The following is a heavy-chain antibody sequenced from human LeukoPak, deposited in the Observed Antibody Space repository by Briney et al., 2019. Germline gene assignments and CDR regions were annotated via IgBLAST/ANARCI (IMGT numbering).Heavy chain of an antibody. J-gene: IGHJ6*04. V-gene: IGHV3-48*03. D-gene: IGHD2-15*01. Sequence: GGSLRLSCAASGLTFSSYEMNWVRQAPGKGLEWVSYISGSGSTIYYADSVKGRFTISRDNAKNSLYLQMNSLRAEDTAVYYRATLGYCSGGSCYWYGMDVWGKGTTVTVSS. CDR2: ISGSGSTI. CDR1: GLTFSSYE. CDR3: ATLGYCSGGSCYWYGMDV.